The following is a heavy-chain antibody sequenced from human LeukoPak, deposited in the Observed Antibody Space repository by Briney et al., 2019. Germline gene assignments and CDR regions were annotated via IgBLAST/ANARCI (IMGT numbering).Heavy chain of an antibody. Sequence: PGRSLRLSCAASGFTFSSYAMHWVRQAPGKGLEWVSGISPRGDITYYKDSVRGRFTISRDNFKNTVSLQLNSLRAEDTAMYYCAKDDDWGRFNHWGQGTLVTVSS. D-gene: IGHD3-16*01. J-gene: IGHJ1*01. CDR1: GFTFSSYA. V-gene: IGHV3-23*01. CDR3: AKDDDWGRFNH. CDR2: ISPRGDIT.